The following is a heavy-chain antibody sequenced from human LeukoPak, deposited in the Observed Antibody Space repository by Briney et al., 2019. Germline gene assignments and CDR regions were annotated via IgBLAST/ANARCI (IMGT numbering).Heavy chain of an antibody. V-gene: IGHV3-30*02. CDR2: IRYDGSNK. CDR3: ASLFPPAAADGNYYYYMDV. CDR1: GFTFSSYG. D-gene: IGHD6-13*01. Sequence: TGGSLRLSCAASGFTFSSYGMHWVRQAPGKGLEGVAFIRYDGSNKYYADSVKGRFTISRDNSKNTLYLQMNSLRAEDTAVYYCASLFPPAAADGNYYYYMDVWGKGTTVTVSS. J-gene: IGHJ6*03.